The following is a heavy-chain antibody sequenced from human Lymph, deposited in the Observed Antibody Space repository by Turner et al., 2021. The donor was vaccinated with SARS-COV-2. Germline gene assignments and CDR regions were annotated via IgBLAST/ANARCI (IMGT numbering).Heavy chain of an antibody. CDR3: ATGTYDFWSGPSPGSYGMDV. D-gene: IGHD3-3*01. V-gene: IGHV1-24*01. J-gene: IGHJ6*02. Sequence: QVQLVQSGAEVKKPGAAVKVSGKVSGYTLTEVSMHWVRQAPGKGLEWMGGCDPGDGETIYAQKFQGRVTMTEDTSTDTAYMEMSSLRSEDTAVYYCATGTYDFWSGPSPGSYGMDVWGQGTTVTVSS. CDR1: GYTLTEVS. CDR2: CDPGDGET.